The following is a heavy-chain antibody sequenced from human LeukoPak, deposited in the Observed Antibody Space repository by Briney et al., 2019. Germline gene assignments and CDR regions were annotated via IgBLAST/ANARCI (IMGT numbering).Heavy chain of an antibody. CDR3: ASPKRSRDGMDV. V-gene: IGHV4-39*01. D-gene: IGHD1-1*01. CDR2: IYYSGST. CDR1: GGSISSSSYY. J-gene: IGHJ6*02. Sequence: PSETLSLTCTVSGGSISSSSYYWGWIRQPPGKGLEWIGSIYYSGSTYYNPSLKSRVTISVDTSKNQFSLKLSSVTAADTAVYYCASPKRSRDGMDVWGQGTTVTVFS.